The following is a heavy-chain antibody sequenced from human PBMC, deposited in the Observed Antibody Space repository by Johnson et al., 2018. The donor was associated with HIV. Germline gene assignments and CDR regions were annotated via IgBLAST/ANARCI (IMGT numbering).Heavy chain of an antibody. Sequence: VQLVESGGVVVQPGGSLRLSCAASGFTFDDYAMHWVRQAPGKGLEWVSLISWDGGSTYYADSVKGRFTISRDNSKNTLYLQMNSLRAEDTAVYYCAREISRYYYDYAAFDLWGQGTTVTVSS. CDR1: GFTFDDYA. V-gene: IGHV3-43D*03. CDR2: ISWDGGST. CDR3: AREISRYYYDYAAFDL. D-gene: IGHD3-22*01. J-gene: IGHJ3*01.